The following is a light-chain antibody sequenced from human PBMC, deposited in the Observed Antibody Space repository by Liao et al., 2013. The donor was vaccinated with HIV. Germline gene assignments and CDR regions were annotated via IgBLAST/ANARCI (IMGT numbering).Light chain of an antibody. Sequence: SYVLTQPPSVSVAPGRRPGLPVGKRTLEVKCALVPAEARPGPCAGHLSRFQRPSGIPERFSGSISENTATLTIIRVEAADEADYYCHVWDSNTHHVVFGGGTKLTVL. CDR1: TLEVK. CDR3: HVWDSNTHHVV. CDR2: RF. J-gene: IGLJ2*01. V-gene: IGLV3-21*04.